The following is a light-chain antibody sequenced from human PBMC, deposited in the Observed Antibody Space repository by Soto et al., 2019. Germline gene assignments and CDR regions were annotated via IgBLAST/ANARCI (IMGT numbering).Light chain of an antibody. Sequence: QSALTQPPSASGSPGQSVTISCTGTSSDVGGYNYVSWYQQHPGKAPKLMIYEVSKRPSGVPDRFSGSKSGNXASLTVSGLQAEDEADYYXSSYAGSNNPGFGGGXKLTXX. J-gene: IGLJ2*01. V-gene: IGLV2-8*01. CDR2: EVS. CDR1: SSDVGGYNY. CDR3: SSYAGSNNPG.